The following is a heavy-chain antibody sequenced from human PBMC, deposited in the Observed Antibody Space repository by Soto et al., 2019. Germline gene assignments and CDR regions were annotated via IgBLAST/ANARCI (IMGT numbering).Heavy chain of an antibody. D-gene: IGHD1-26*01. CDR2: IYSGGNT. CDR3: ARVQFRGTYTDAFDI. Sequence: GGSLRLSCAASGFTVSSNYMSWVRQAPGKGLEWVSVIYSGGNTYYADSVKGRFTISRDNSKNTLFLQMNSLRAEDTAVYYCARVQFRGTYTDAFDIWGPGTMVTVSS. CDR1: GFTVSSNY. J-gene: IGHJ3*02. V-gene: IGHV3-53*01.